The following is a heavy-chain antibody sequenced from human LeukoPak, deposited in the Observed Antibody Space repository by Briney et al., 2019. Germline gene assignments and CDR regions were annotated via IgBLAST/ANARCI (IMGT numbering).Heavy chain of an antibody. D-gene: IGHD5-12*01. Sequence: ASVKVSCKASGGTFSSYAISWVRQAPGQGLEWMGRIIPILGIANYAQKFQGRVTITADKSTSTAYMELSSLRSEDTAVYYCARSGYSGYDPYYYGMDVWGQGTTVTVSS. J-gene: IGHJ6*02. V-gene: IGHV1-69*04. CDR3: ARSGYSGYDPYYYGMDV. CDR2: IIPILGIA. CDR1: GGTFSSYA.